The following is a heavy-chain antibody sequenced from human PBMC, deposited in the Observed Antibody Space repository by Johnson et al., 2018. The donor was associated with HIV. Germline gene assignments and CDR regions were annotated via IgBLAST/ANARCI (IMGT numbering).Heavy chain of an antibody. V-gene: IGHV3-20*04. J-gene: IGHJ3*02. CDR3: ARDRCSSTSCIDAFDI. CDR1: GFTFDDYG. D-gene: IGHD2-2*01. Sequence: VQLVESGGGLVQPGGSLRLSCAASGFTFDDYGMSWVRQAPGKGLEWVSGINWNGATPGSADSVKGRFTISRDNAKNSLYLQMNSLRAEDTAVYYCARDRCSSTSCIDAFDIWGQGTMVTVSS. CDR2: INWNGATP.